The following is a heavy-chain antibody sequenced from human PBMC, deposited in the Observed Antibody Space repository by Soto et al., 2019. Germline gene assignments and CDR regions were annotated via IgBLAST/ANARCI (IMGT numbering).Heavy chain of an antibody. CDR2: INPSDGST. D-gene: IGHD2-2*02. J-gene: IGHJ4*02. Sequence: ASVQVSCPASGSTFRSYYLHWVRQAPGQGLEWMGIINPSDGSTTYAQKFQGRVTMTRDTSTSTVYMELSSLRSEDTAMYYCARKYTRVNAGLVALDYRGQGTLVTVSS. V-gene: IGHV1-46*03. CDR1: GSTFRSYY. CDR3: ARKYTRVNAGLVALDY.